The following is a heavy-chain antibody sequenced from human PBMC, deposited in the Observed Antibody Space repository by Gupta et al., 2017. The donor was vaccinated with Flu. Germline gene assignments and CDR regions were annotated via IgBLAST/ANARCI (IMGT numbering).Heavy chain of an antibody. Sequence: EVQLLESGGGLVQPGGSLRLSCAASGFTFSSYAMSWVRQAPGKGLEWVSAISGSGGSTYYADSVKGRFTISRDNSKNTLYLQMNSLRAEDTAVYYCAKGAVYYDSGREPLYYYYYGMDVWGQGTTVTVSS. J-gene: IGHJ6*02. CDR2: ISGSGGST. CDR3: AKGAVYYDSGREPLYYYYYGMDV. CDR1: GFTFSSYA. V-gene: IGHV3-23*01. D-gene: IGHD3-22*01.